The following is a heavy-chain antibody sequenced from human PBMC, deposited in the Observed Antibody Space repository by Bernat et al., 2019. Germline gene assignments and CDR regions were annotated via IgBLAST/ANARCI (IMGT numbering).Heavy chain of an antibody. CDR2: INHSGST. CDR3: ARDSGGPYSSGGSSYSSEDYYGMDV. J-gene: IGHJ6*02. CDR1: GGSFSGYY. V-gene: IGHV4-34*01. D-gene: IGHD2-15*01. Sequence: QVQLQQWGAGLLKPSETLSLTCAVYGGSFSGYYWSWIRQPPGKGLEWIGEINHSGSTNYNPSLKSRVTISVEPSKNQFYLKLCSLTAADTAVYYCARDSGGPYSSGGSSYSSEDYYGMDVWGQGTTVPVSS.